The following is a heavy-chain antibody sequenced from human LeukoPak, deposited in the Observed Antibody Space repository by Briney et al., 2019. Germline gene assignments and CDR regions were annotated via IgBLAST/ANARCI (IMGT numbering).Heavy chain of an antibody. V-gene: IGHV3-9*01. CDR2: ISWDSVHI. Sequence: GGSLRLSCAASGFTFDDYAMHWVRQAPGKGLEWVLGISWDSVHIGYADSVKGRFTISRDNAKNSLYLQMNSLRAEDTALYYCVKEPTAKYYFDYWGQGTLVTV. D-gene: IGHD2-21*02. CDR1: GFTFDDYA. CDR3: VKEPTAKYYFDY. J-gene: IGHJ4*02.